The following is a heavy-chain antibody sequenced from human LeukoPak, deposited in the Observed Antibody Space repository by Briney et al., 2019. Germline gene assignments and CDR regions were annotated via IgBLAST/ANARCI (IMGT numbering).Heavy chain of an antibody. CDR1: GGTFSSYA. J-gene: IGHJ4*02. D-gene: IGHD3-10*01. CDR3: ARSGINFVPRGFDY. CDR2: IIPILGIA. V-gene: IGHV1-69*04. Sequence: SVKVSCKASGGTFSSYAISWVRQAPGQGLEWMGRIIPILGIANYAQKFQGRVTITADKSTSTAYMELSSLRSEDTAVYYCARSGINFVPRGFDYWGQGTLVTVSS.